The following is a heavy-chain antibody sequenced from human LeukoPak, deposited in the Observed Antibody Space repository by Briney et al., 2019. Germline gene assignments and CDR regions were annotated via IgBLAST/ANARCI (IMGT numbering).Heavy chain of an antibody. V-gene: IGHV3-9*01. D-gene: IGHD3-16*01. J-gene: IGHJ4*02. CDR1: GFKFDDYA. CDR3: TKDVADYVWGEYRHFDE. CDR2: ITWNSDFI. Sequence: PGGSLRLSCAASGFKFDDYAVHWVRQVPGKGLEWVAGITWNSDFIAFADSLKGRFSISRDNDKNSLFLQMNSLTPEDTAFYYCTKDVADYVWGEYRHFDEWGQGTLVTVSS.